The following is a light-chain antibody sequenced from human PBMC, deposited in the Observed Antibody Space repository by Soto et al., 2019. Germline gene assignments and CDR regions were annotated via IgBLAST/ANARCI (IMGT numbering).Light chain of an antibody. V-gene: IGKV3-15*01. CDR3: QQYNNWPWT. J-gene: IGKJ1*01. CDR2: DAS. CDR1: QSVSSK. Sequence: KGMAPDTGPPAVSPGERGTLLFRASQSVSSKLVWYQRKPGQTPRLLIYDASTRATGMPGRFSGSGSGTEFTLTISSLQSEDFAVYYCQQYNNWPWTFGQGTMVDIK.